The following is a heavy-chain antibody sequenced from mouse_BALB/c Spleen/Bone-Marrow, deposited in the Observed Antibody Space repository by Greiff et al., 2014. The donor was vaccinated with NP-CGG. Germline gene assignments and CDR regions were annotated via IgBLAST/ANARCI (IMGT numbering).Heavy chain of an antibody. Sequence: VQLKESGPELVKPGASVKISWKASGYSFTGYYMHWGEQSPGSSLDWIGYIYPYNGVSSYNQKFKGKATLTVDKSSSTAYMELRSLTSDDSAVYYCESRGEYFDVWGAGTTVTVSS. J-gene: IGHJ1*01. CDR3: ESRGEYFDV. CDR1: GYSFTGYY. V-gene: IGHV1-31*01. CDR2: IYPYNGVS.